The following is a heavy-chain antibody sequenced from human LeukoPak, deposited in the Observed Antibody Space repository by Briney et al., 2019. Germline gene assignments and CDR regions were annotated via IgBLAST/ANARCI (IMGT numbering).Heavy chain of an antibody. CDR3: ASFMTTVTIPDY. V-gene: IGHV3-21*01. CDR2: ITSSGSHV. CDR1: GFTFRSCS. D-gene: IGHD4-17*01. Sequence: PGGSLRLSCAASGFTFRSCSMNWVRQAPGKRLEWLSSITSSGSHVYYADSVKGRFTISRDNAKSSLYLQINSLSPEDTAVYYCASFMTTVTIPDYWGQGTLVTVSS. J-gene: IGHJ4*02.